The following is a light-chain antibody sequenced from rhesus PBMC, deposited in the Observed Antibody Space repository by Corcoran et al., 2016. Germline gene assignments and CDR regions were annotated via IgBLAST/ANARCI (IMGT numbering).Light chain of an antibody. CDR2: AAS. CDR1: QGINKE. V-gene: IGKV1-94*01. Sequence: DIQMTQSPSSLSASVGDRVTVTCRASQGINKELSWYQQKPGKAPTLLIYAASSLQEGVSSRFCASGSGTDYALTISSLQPEDVATYYCLHDYTTPLTFGGGTKVEI. CDR3: LHDYTTPLT. J-gene: IGKJ4*01.